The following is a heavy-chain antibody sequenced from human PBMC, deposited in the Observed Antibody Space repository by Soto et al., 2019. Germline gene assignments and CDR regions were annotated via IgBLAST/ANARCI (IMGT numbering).Heavy chain of an antibody. V-gene: IGHV4-59*01. D-gene: IGHD3-10*01. J-gene: IGHJ5*02. CDR2: IYYSGST. CDR1: GGSISSYY. CDR3: ARGGEILPNNWFDP. Sequence: SETLSLTCTVSGGSISSYYWSWIRQPPGKGLEWIGYIYYSGSTSYNPSLKSRVTISVDTSKNQFSLKLSSVTAADTAVYYCARGGEILPNNWFDPWGQGTLVTVSS.